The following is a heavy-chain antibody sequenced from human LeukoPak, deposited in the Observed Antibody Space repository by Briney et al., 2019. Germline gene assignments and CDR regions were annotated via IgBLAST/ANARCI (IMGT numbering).Heavy chain of an antibody. CDR2: IYYSGST. J-gene: IGHJ5*02. CDR3: ASYSSGYYFNWFDP. CDR1: GGPLRSGGFY. D-gene: IGHD3-22*01. Sequence: SETPSLTCTLSGGPLRSGGFYWSWVPQHPGEGPGWVGYIYYSGSTYYNPSLKSRVTISVDASKNQFSLKLSSVTAADTAVYYCASYSSGYYFNWFDPWGQGTLVTVSS. V-gene: IGHV4-31*03.